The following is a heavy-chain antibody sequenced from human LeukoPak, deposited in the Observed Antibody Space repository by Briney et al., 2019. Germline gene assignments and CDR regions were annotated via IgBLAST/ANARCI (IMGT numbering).Heavy chain of an antibody. CDR3: ARFVLRFLEWFPPYAFDI. CDR2: IYYSGST. D-gene: IGHD3-3*01. CDR1: GGSISSSSYY. V-gene: IGHV4-39*01. J-gene: IGHJ3*02. Sequence: SETLSLTCTVSGGSISSSSYYWGWIRQPPGKGLEWIGSIYYSGSTYYNPSLKSRVTISVDTSKNQFSLKLSSVTAADTAVYYCARFVLRFLEWFPPYAFDIWGQGTMVTVSS.